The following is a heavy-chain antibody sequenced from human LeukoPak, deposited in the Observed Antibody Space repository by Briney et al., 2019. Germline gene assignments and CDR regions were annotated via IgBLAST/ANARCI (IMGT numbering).Heavy chain of an antibody. J-gene: IGHJ5*02. CDR2: IIPIFGTA. CDR3: ARYYYDRNWFDP. CDR1: GGTFSSYA. V-gene: IGHV1-69*13. D-gene: IGHD3-22*01. Sequence: ASVKVSRKASGGTFSSYAISWVRQAPGQGLEWMGGIIPIFGTANYAQKFQGRVTITADESTSTAYMELSSLRSEDTAVYYCARYYYDRNWFDPWGQGTLVTVSS.